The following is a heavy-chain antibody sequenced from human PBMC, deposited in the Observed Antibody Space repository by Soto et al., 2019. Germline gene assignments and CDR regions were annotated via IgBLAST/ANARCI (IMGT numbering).Heavy chain of an antibody. D-gene: IGHD3-3*01. CDR3: AGNVQTLRYNGMDV. Sequence: QVQLVQSGGGVVQPGRSLRLSCAASGFTFTNYGLRNYAIYWVRQAPGKGLEWVAIIYYDESKQFYADSVNGRFTISRDNSKNSVFLQMNSLRAEDTALYYCAGNVQTLRYNGMDVWGQGTTVTVSS. CDR1: GFTFTNYG. V-gene: IGHV3-33*01. J-gene: IGHJ6*02. CDR2: IYYDESKQ.